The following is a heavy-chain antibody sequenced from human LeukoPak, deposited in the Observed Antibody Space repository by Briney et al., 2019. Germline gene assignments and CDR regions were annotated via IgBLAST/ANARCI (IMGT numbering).Heavy chain of an antibody. Sequence: GGSLRLSCAASGFTFSSYGMYWVRQAPGKGLEWVAFIRYDGSNKYYADSVKGRLTISRDNSKNTLYLQVNSLRAEDTAMYYCAKGGSGTNYYYYMDVWGKGTTVTVSS. CDR1: GFTFSSYG. V-gene: IGHV3-30*02. D-gene: IGHD3-10*01. CDR2: IRYDGSNK. J-gene: IGHJ6*03. CDR3: AKGGSGTNYYYYMDV.